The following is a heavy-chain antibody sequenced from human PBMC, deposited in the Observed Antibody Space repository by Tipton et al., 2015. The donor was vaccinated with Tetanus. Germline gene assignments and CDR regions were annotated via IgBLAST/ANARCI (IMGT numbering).Heavy chain of an antibody. CDR1: GGSIRSGSYQ. J-gene: IGHJ4*02. CDR2: TSPSGRT. Sequence: TLSLTCTVSGGSIRSGSYQWNWIRQPPGKGLEWLAYTSPSGRTNSNYSLKSRITISQDMSKNQFSLRLASVTAADTAVYYCARGLPREPWYFDYWGQGMQVTVSS. CDR3: ARGLPREPWYFDY. V-gene: IGHV4-61*01. D-gene: IGHD5-18*01.